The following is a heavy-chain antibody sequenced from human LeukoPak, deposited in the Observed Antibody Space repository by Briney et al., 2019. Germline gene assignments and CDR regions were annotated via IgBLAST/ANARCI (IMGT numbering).Heavy chain of an antibody. J-gene: IGHJ4*02. Sequence: GGSLRLSCAASGFSFSTYSMSWVRQAPGKGLEWVSAISGSGDYTYYADSVKGRFTISRHNSKNTLYLQMNSLRAEDTALYYCAKVPYGSGTRGGFDYWGQGTLVTVSS. CDR2: ISGSGDYT. CDR3: AKVPYGSGTRGGFDY. D-gene: IGHD3-10*01. V-gene: IGHV3-23*01. CDR1: GFSFSTYS.